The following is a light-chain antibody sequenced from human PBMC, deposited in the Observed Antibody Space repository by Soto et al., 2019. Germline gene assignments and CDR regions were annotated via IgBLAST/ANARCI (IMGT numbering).Light chain of an antibody. J-gene: IGKJ2*01. CDR1: QGISSY. CDR3: QQYYSYPRT. Sequence: AIRMTQSPSSFSASTGDRVTITCRASQGISSYLAWYQQKPGKAPKLLIYAASTLQSGVPSRFSGSGSGTDFTLTSSCLQSEDFATYYWQQYYSYPRTFGQGTKLEIK. CDR2: AAS. V-gene: IGKV1-8*01.